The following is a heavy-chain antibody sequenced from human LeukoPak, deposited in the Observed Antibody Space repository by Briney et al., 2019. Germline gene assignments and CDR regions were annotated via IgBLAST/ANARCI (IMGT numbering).Heavy chain of an antibody. CDR2: ISNSSPNI. CDR3: ARGSITMVRGVYDY. J-gene: IGHJ4*02. D-gene: IGHD3-10*01. CDR1: GFTFISYS. Sequence: PGGSLRVSCAASGFTFISYSMNWVRQAPGKGLEWVSSISNSSPNIYYADSVKGRFTISRDSAKDSLFLQMNSLRAEDTAVYYCARGSITMVRGVYDYWGQGTLVTVSS. V-gene: IGHV3-21*01.